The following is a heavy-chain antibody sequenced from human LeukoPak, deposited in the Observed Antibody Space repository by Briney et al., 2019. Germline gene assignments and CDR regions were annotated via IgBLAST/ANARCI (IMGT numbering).Heavy chain of an antibody. Sequence: SVKVSCKASGGTFSSFAISWVRQAPGQGLEWMGRIIPIYGITNYAQKFQGRVTITTDESTSTAYMDLRSLRSEDTAVYFCAGPTYYDFWSGYHQFDNWGQGTLVTVSS. CDR1: GGTFSSFA. CDR3: AGPTYYDFWSGYHQFDN. D-gene: IGHD3-3*01. J-gene: IGHJ4*02. CDR2: IIPIYGIT. V-gene: IGHV1-69*05.